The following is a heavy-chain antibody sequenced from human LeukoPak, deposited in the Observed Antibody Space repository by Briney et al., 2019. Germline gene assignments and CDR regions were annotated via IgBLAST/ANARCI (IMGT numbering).Heavy chain of an antibody. V-gene: IGHV1-18*01. CDR3: AGTIGKDRSLDY. J-gene: IGHJ4*02. CDR1: GYTFTSYG. CDR2: ISAYNGNT. Sequence: ASVKVSCKASGYTFTSYGISWVRQAPGQGLEWMGWISAYNGNTNYAQKLQGRVTMTTDTSTSTAYMELRSLRSDDTAVYCCAGTIGKDRSLDYWGQGTLVTVSS.